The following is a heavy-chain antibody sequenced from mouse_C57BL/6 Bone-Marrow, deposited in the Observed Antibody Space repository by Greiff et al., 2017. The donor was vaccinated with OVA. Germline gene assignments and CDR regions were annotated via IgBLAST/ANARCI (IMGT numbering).Heavy chain of an antibody. CDR3: AREEDYGSSYYFDY. D-gene: IGHD1-1*01. Sequence: QVQLQQPGAELVKPGASVKLSCKASGYTFTSYWMQWVKQRPGQGLEWIGEIDPSDSSTNYNQKFKGKATLTVDTSSSTAYMQLSSLTSEDSAVYYCAREEDYGSSYYFDYWGQGTTLTVSS. CDR2: IDPSDSST. CDR1: GYTFTSYW. J-gene: IGHJ2*01. V-gene: IGHV1-50*01.